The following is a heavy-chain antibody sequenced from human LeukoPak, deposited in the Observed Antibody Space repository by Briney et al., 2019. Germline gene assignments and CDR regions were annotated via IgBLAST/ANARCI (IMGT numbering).Heavy chain of an antibody. D-gene: IGHD5-18*01. Sequence: PGGSLRLSCAASGFAFSSYAMSWVRQAPGKGLEWVSVISNSGGSTYYADSVKGRFTISRDNSENTLYLQMNSLRAEDTAVYYCAKGLGGYSYSTFPHDYWGQGTLVTVSS. CDR3: AKGLGGYSYSTFPHDY. J-gene: IGHJ4*02. CDR2: ISNSGGST. CDR1: GFAFSSYA. V-gene: IGHV3-23*01.